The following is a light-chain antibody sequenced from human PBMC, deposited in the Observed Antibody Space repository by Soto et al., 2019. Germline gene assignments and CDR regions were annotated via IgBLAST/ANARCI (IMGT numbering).Light chain of an antibody. Sequence: EIVLTQSPATLSLSPGERATLSCRASQSVSSYLAWYQQKPGQAPRLLIYDASNTATSIPARFSGSGSRTDITLTISSLEPEDFADYYCQQRSNWRFTFGPGTNVDIK. J-gene: IGKJ3*01. CDR3: QQRSNWRFT. CDR2: DAS. CDR1: QSVSSY. V-gene: IGKV3-11*01.